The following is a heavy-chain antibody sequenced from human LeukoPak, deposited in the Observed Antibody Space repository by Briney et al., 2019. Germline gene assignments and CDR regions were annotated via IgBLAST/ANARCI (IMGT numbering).Heavy chain of an antibody. CDR1: GGTFSSYA. CDR2: IIPIFGTA. CDR3: AREGYCGGGSCHPDDAFDI. V-gene: IGHV1-69*05. J-gene: IGHJ3*02. Sequence: ASVKVSCKASGGTFSSYAISWVRQAPGQGLEWMGRIIPIFGTANYAQKFQARVTMTTDTSTSTAYMDLKSLRSDDTAVYYCAREGYCGGGSCHPDDAFDIWGQGTMVTVSS. D-gene: IGHD2-15*01.